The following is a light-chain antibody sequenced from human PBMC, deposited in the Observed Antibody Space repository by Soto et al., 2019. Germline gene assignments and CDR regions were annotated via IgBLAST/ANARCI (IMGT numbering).Light chain of an antibody. CDR3: QQLHAFPLT. J-gene: IGKJ2*01. V-gene: IGKV1-9*01. CDR2: AIS. CDR1: QDIGNY. Sequence: DLQLTQSPSFLSASVGDRVTITCRASQDIGNYLVWYQKKAGKGPNLLIYAISTLQSGVPSRFSGSGSGTEFTLTISSLQPEDFATYYCQQLHAFPLTFGQGTKLEIK.